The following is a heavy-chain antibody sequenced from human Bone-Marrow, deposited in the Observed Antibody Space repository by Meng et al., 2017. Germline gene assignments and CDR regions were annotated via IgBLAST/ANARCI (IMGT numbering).Heavy chain of an antibody. CDR3: ARELSIAAAPFDP. D-gene: IGHD6-13*01. V-gene: IGHV7-4-1*02. CDR1: VYSINRYA. Sequence: VTVLSLWCELKRPGASWKVYFKASVYSINRYAMNWVRQAPGQGLEWMGWINTNTGNPTYVQGFTGRFVFSLDTSVSTAYLQISSLKAEDTAVYYCARELSIAAAPFDPWGQGTLVTVSS. J-gene: IGHJ5*02. CDR2: INTNTGNP.